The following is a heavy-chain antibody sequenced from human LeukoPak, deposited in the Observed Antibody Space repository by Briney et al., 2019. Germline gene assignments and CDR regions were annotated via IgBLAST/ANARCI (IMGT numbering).Heavy chain of an antibody. CDR2: IYYTGST. Sequence: SETLSLTCTVSGGSISTHFWTWIRQPPGMGLEWIGYIYYTGSTNYNPSLKSRVTISLDTSKNQLSLHLSFVTAADTAVYYCARAPNGYYPLDYWGQGTLVTVSS. CDR3: ARAPNGYYPLDY. J-gene: IGHJ4*02. D-gene: IGHD3-22*01. CDR1: GGSISTHF. V-gene: IGHV4-59*11.